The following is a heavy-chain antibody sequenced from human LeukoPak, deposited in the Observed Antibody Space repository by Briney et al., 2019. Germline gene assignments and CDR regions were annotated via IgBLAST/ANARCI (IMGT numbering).Heavy chain of an antibody. J-gene: IGHJ3*02. CDR2: ITPSGGT. CDR1: GYTFTSYA. CDR3: ARDHGDDAFDI. Sequence: ASVKVSCKASGYTFTSYAMHWVRQAPGQGLEWMGWITPSGGTNYPQKFQGRVTMTRDTSISTAYMELRSVRSDDTAVYYCARDHGDDAFDIWGPGTMVTVSS. D-gene: IGHD3-3*01. V-gene: IGHV1-2*02.